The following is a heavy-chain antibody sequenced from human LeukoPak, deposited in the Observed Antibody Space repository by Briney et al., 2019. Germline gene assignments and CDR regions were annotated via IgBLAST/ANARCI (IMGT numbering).Heavy chain of an antibody. D-gene: IGHD2-2*01. CDR2: IKQDGSEK. Sequence: GGSLRLSCAASGFTFSSYWMSWVRQAPGKGLEWVANIKQDGSEKYYVDSVKGRFTISRDNAKNSLYLQMNSLRAEDTAVYYCARDGGYCSSTNCFDNWFDPWGQGTLVTVSS. J-gene: IGHJ5*02. CDR3: ARDGGYCSSTNCFDNWFDP. V-gene: IGHV3-7*01. CDR1: GFTFSSYW.